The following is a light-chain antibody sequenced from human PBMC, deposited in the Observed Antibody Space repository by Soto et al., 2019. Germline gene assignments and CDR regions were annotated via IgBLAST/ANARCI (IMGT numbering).Light chain of an antibody. CDR1: SGDVGGYNY. CDR3: CSFAGNYIYV. V-gene: IGLV2-11*01. Sequence: QSALTQPRSVSGSPGQSGSISCTGTSGDVGGYNYVSWYLQHPGKAPKVMIYDVSKRPSGVPDRFSGSKSGNTASLTISGLQSEDEADYYCCSFAGNYIYVFGTGTKVTVL. CDR2: DVS. J-gene: IGLJ1*01.